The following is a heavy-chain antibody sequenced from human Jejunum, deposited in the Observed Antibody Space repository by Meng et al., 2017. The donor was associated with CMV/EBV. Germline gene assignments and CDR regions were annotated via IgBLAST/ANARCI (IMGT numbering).Heavy chain of an antibody. CDR3: ASFPPPGKQWLVTDY. CDR2: IYHSGST. D-gene: IGHD6-19*01. J-gene: IGHJ4*02. CDR1: GGSISSSNW. Sequence: QVQLQEAGPGLVKPSGTLSLTCAVSGGSISSSNWWSWARQPPGKGLEWIGEIYHSGSTNYNPSLKSRVTISVDKSKNQFSLKLSSVTAADTAVYYCASFPPPGKQWLVTDYWGQGTLVTVSS. V-gene: IGHV4-4*02.